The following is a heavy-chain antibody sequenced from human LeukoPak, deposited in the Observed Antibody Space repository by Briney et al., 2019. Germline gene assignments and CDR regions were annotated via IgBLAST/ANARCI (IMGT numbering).Heavy chain of an antibody. CDR2: IYYSGST. D-gene: IGHD3-10*01. V-gene: IGHV4-59*01. J-gene: IGHJ6*03. CDR3: ARVEEGYGSGRRENYYYYYMDV. CDR1: GGSISSYY. Sequence: PSETLSLTCTVSGGSISSYYWSWIRQPPGKGLEWIGYIYYSGSTNCNPSLKSRVIISVDTSKNQFSLKLSSVTAADTAVYYCARVEEGYGSGRRENYYYYYMDVWGKGTTVTISS.